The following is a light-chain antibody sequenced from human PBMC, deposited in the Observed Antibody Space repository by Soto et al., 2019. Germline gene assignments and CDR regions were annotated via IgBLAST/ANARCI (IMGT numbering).Light chain of an antibody. CDR3: QQYDKWPPLT. Sequence: ETVMTQSPPTLPLSPGERAIVSCRASQSIGTYLAWYQQKRGQSPRLLIYDASTRATGIPARFSGSGSGTEFTLTISSLQSEDFAVYYCQQYDKWPPLTFGGGTKVDIK. CDR2: DAS. CDR1: QSIGTY. J-gene: IGKJ4*01. V-gene: IGKV3-15*01.